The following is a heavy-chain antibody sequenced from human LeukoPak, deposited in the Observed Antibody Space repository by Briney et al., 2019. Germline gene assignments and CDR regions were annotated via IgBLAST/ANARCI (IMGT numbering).Heavy chain of an antibody. CDR1: GYTFTSYG. Sequence: ASVKVCCKASGYTFTSYGISCVRQAPGQGLEWMGWISAYNGNTNYAQKLQGRVTMTTDTSTSTAYMELRSLRSDDTAVYYCARDRRYNWNYVSDYWGQGTLVTVSS. J-gene: IGHJ4*02. CDR2: ISAYNGNT. D-gene: IGHD1-7*01. CDR3: ARDRRYNWNYVSDY. V-gene: IGHV1-18*01.